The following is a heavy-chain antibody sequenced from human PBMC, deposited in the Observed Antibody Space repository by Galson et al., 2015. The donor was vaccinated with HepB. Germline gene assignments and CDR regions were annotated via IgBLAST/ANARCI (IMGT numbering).Heavy chain of an antibody. Sequence: SETLSLTCTVSGGSISSSSYYWGWIRQPPGKGLEWIGSIYYSGSTYYNPSLKSRVTISVDTSKNQFSLKLSSVTAADTAVYYCAGLYSGYDSVTDYWGQGTLVTVSS. CDR2: IYYSGST. V-gene: IGHV4-39*01. CDR1: GGSISSSSYY. D-gene: IGHD5-12*01. J-gene: IGHJ4*02. CDR3: AGLYSGYDSVTDY.